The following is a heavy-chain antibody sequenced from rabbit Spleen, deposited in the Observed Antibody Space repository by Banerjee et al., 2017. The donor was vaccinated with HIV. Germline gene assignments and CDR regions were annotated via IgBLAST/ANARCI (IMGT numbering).Heavy chain of an antibody. CDR2: FDPVFGST. CDR3: ARDYSPTTGFNL. J-gene: IGHJ4*01. CDR1: GFTLSSYY. D-gene: IGHD1-1*01. Sequence: QLKESGGGLVQPGGSLKLSCKASGFTLSSYYMNWVRQAPGKGLEWIGYFDPVFGSTYYASWVNGQFTISSHNAQNMLYLQLNSLTVADTATYFCARDYSPTTGFNLWGPGTLVTVS. V-gene: IGHV1S7*01.